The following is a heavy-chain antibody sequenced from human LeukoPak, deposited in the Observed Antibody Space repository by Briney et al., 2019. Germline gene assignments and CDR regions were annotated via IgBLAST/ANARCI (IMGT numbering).Heavy chain of an antibody. Sequence: GESLKISCQASGYSFTNYWIGWVRQVPGKGLEWMGNFYPGDSDARCSESFAGQVTLSGDKTINTAYLQWSSLKASDTAVYYCARGEEMSTITPLAYWGQGTLLTVSS. J-gene: IGHJ4*02. D-gene: IGHD5-24*01. CDR2: FYPGDSDA. V-gene: IGHV5-51*01. CDR3: ARGEEMSTITPLAY. CDR1: GYSFTNYW.